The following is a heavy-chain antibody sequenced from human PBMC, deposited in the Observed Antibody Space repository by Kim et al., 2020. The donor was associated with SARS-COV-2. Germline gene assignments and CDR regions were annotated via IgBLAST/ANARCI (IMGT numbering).Heavy chain of an antibody. CDR2: ISYDGSNK. V-gene: IGHV3-30-3*01. J-gene: IGHJ4*02. D-gene: IGHD6-13*01. Sequence: GGSLRLSCAASGFTFSSYAMHWVRQAPGKGLEWVAVISYDGSNKYYADSVKGRFTISRDNSKNTLYLQMNSLRAEDTAVYYCARDPNPRYSSSWYGVYWGQGTLVTVSS. CDR1: GFTFSSYA. CDR3: ARDPNPRYSSSWYGVY.